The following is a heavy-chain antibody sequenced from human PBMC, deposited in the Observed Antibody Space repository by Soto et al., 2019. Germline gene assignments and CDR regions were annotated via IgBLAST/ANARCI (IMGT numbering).Heavy chain of an antibody. CDR3: TRETVAGITGLDY. J-gene: IGHJ4*02. CDR1: GFNVGSFA. Sequence: PGGSLRLSCAASGFNVGSFAVNWVRQAPGKGLEWVSGISVSDAFIYYADSVRGRFSISRDASENILYLQMNSLRVDTALYYCTRETVAGITGLDYWGPGTLVTVSS. D-gene: IGHD1-20*01. CDR2: ISVSDAFI. V-gene: IGHV3-23*01.